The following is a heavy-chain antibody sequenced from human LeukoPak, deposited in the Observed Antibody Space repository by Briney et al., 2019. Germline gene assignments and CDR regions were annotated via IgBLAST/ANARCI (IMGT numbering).Heavy chain of an antibody. CDR1: GFTFSSYW. J-gene: IGHJ4*02. Sequence: PGGSLRLSCAASGFTFSSYWMSWVRQAPGKGLEWVANIKHDGSEKYYVDSVKGRFTISRDNAKNSLYLQMNSLRAEDTAVYYCASHGDYLPDYFDYWGQGTLVTVSS. D-gene: IGHD4-17*01. CDR3: ASHGDYLPDYFDY. CDR2: IKHDGSEK. V-gene: IGHV3-7*01.